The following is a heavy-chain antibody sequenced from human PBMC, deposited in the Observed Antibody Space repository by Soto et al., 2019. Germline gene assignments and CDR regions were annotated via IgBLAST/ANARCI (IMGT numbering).Heavy chain of an antibody. CDR2: FDPEDGET. J-gene: IGHJ3*02. CDR1: GYTLTELS. V-gene: IGHV1-24*01. D-gene: IGHD1-26*01. CDR3: ATPPHRVGTTDDAFGS. Sequence: VAVKVSCKVSGYTLTELSMHWVRQAPGKGLEWMGGFDPEDGETIYAQKFQGRVTMTEDTSTDTAYMELSSLRSQDTAVYYCATPPHRVGTTDDAFGSWGK.